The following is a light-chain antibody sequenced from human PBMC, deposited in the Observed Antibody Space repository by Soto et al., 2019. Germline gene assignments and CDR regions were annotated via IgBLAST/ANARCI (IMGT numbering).Light chain of an antibody. CDR2: GAS. V-gene: IGKV3-20*01. CDR1: QSVCSRC. CDR3: QHYGTTPWP. Sequence: ETVLTQSPGTLSLSPGERVTLSCRTSQSVCSRCFAWYQQKPGQSPRLLIYGASTRATGIPDRFSGSGSGTDFTLTISRLEPEDFAVYYCQHYGTTPWPFGQGTKVAIK. J-gene: IGKJ1*01.